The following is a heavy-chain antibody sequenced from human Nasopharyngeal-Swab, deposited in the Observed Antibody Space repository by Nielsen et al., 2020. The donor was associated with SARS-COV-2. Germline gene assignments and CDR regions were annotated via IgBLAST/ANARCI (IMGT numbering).Heavy chain of an antibody. D-gene: IGHD3-22*01. CDR1: GGSFSGSY. CDR2: INHSGST. V-gene: IGHV4-34*01. Sequence: SETLSLTCAVYGGSFSGSYWSWIRQPPGKGLEWIGEINHSGSTNYNPSLKSRVTISVDTSKNQFSLKLSSVTAADTAVYYCARADYYDRYYYFDYWGQGTLVTVSS. CDR3: ARADYYDRYYYFDY. J-gene: IGHJ4*02.